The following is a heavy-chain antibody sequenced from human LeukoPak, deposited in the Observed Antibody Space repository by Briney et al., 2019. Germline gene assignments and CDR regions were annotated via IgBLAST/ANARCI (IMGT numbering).Heavy chain of an antibody. D-gene: IGHD1-7*01. Sequence: GGSLRLSCAASGFAVSSKYMSWVRQAPGKGLEWVSVINSGGSTYYADSVKGRFTISRDNSKNTLYLQMNSLRAEDTALYYCARWTGTTLDYWGQGTLVTVSS. V-gene: IGHV3-66*01. CDR1: GFAVSSKY. J-gene: IGHJ4*02. CDR2: INSGGST. CDR3: ARWTGTTLDY.